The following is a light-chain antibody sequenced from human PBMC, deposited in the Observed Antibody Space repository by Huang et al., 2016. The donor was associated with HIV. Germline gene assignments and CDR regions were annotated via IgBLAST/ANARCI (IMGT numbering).Light chain of an antibody. CDR1: QSVNSN. CDR2: GAS. Sequence: EMVMTQSPATLSLSPGERATLPCRASQSVNSNLAWYHQKPGQAPRLLIYGASTRATGIPARFSGSGSGTEFTLTISSLQSEDFAVYYCQQYNNWPPYTFGQGTRLEIK. J-gene: IGKJ2*01. V-gene: IGKV3-15*01. CDR3: QQYNNWPPYT.